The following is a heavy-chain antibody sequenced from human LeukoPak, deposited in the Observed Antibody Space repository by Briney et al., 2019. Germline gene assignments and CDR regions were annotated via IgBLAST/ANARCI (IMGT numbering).Heavy chain of an antibody. V-gene: IGHV1-3*03. CDR3: ARARGYCSGGSCSHYFDY. CDR1: GFTFSSYG. J-gene: IGHJ4*02. CDR2: INAGNGNT. Sequence: GGSLRLSCAASGFTFSSYGMHWVRQAPGQRLEWMGWINAGNGNTKYSQEFQGRVTITRDTSASTAYMELSSLRSEGMAVYYCARARGYCSGGSCSHYFDYWGQGTLVTVSS. D-gene: IGHD2-15*01.